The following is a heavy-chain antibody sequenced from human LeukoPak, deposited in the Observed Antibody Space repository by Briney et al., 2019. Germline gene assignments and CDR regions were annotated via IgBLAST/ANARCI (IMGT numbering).Heavy chain of an antibody. CDR1: GFTVRSNY. D-gene: IGHD6-13*01. CDR2: IYSGGST. CDR3: AARYSSSWYVPYYYMDV. Sequence: GGSLRLSCAASGFTVRSNYMSWVRQASGKGLEWVSVIYSGGSTYYADSVKGRFTISRDNSKNSLYLQMNSLRAEDTAVYYCAARYSSSWYVPYYYMDVWGKGTTVTVSS. V-gene: IGHV3-66*01. J-gene: IGHJ6*03.